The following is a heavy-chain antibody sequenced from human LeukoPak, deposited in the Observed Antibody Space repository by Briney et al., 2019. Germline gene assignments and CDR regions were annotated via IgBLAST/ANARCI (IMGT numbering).Heavy chain of an antibody. CDR3: ATKIAYCGGDCYSDY. CDR2: ISGNSGTI. Sequence: GGSLRLSCAASGFAFSGDSINWVRQPPGKGLEWISYISGNSGTIYYADSVKGRFTISRDNAKNSLYLQMNSLRAEDTAVYYCATKIAYCGGDCYSDYWGQGTLVTVSS. CDR1: GFAFSGDS. V-gene: IGHV3-48*04. J-gene: IGHJ4*02. D-gene: IGHD2-21*02.